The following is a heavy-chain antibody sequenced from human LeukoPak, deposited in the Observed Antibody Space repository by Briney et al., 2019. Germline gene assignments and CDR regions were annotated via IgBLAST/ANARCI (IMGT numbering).Heavy chain of an antibody. CDR1: GFTSNSYA. CDR3: ARRRYESSGHFDY. D-gene: IGHD3-22*01. V-gene: IGHV3-23*01. J-gene: IGHJ4*02. Sequence: GGSLRLSCVASGFTSNSYAMSWVRQAPGEGLEWVSAITGLGTVDNAGSARGRFTISRDNSKSTLFLQMDSLKPEDTATYYCARRRYESSGHFDYWGQGALVTVSS. CDR2: ITGLGTV.